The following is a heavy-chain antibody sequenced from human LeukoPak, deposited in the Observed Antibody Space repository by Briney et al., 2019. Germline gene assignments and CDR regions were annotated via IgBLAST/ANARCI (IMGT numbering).Heavy chain of an antibody. Sequence: SVKVSCKASGGTFSSYAISWVRQAPGQGLEWMGRIIPILGIANYAQKFQGRVTITADKSTSTAYMELSSLRSEDTAVYYCASARYTPRGGLWGSSSWYGGYYFDYWGQGTLVTVSS. CDR2: IIPILGIA. V-gene: IGHV1-69*04. J-gene: IGHJ4*02. CDR1: GGTFSSYA. CDR3: ASARYTPRGGLWGSSSWYGGYYFDY. D-gene: IGHD6-13*01.